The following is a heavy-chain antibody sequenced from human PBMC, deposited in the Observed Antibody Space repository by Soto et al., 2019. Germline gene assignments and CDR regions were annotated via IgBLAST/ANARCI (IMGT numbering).Heavy chain of an antibody. J-gene: IGHJ6*02. V-gene: IGHV6-1*01. CDR1: GDSVSSNSAA. D-gene: IGHD2-8*01. CDR3: ARDCTNGACYPSYHYGMDV. Sequence: PSQTLSLTCAISGDSVSSNSAAWNWIRQSPSRGLEWLGRTYYRSKWYNDYAVSVKSRITINPDTSKNQFSLQLNSVTPEDTAVYYCARDCTNGACYPSYHYGMDVWGQGTTVTVSS. CDR2: TYYRSKWYN.